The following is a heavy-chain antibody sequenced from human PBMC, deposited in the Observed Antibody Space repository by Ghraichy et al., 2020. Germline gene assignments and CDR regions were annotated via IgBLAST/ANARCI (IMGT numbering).Heavy chain of an antibody. V-gene: IGHV4-59*08. Sequence: SETLSLSCNVSGGSISSYYWSWIRQPPGKGLEWIGYIYNSGSAIYNPSLKSRVTISVDTSKNQFSLKLSSVTAADTAVYYCARRSVIMLREIIITADYFDYWGQGTLVTVSS. CDR1: GGSISSYY. CDR2: IYNSGSA. J-gene: IGHJ4*02. CDR3: ARRSVIMLREIIITADYFDY. D-gene: IGHD3-10*01.